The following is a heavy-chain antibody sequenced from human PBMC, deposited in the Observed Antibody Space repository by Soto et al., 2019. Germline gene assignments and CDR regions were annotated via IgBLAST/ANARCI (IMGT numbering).Heavy chain of an antibody. CDR1: GFTFSSYA. CDR2: ISGSGGST. V-gene: IGHV3-23*01. J-gene: IGHJ4*02. D-gene: IGHD3-10*01. CDR3: TTAVTMVRGVIRIDY. Sequence: WGSLRLSCAASGFTFSSYAMSWVRQAPGKGLEWVSAISGSGGSTYYADSVKGRFTISRDNSKNTLYLQMNSLKTEDTAVYYCTTAVTMVRGVIRIDYWGQGTLVTVSS.